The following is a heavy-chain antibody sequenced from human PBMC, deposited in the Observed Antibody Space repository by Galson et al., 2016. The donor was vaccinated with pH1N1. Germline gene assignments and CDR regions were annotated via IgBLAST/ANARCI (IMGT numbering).Heavy chain of an antibody. D-gene: IGHD3-10*01. V-gene: IGHV3-11*04. CDR2: ISGSDTTI. CDR3: AKPIYGSGGFDP. CDR1: GFPFSHYY. Sequence: SLRLSCAASGFPFSHYYMGWIRQAPGKGLEWISYISGSDTTIYYADSVRGRFTISRDNAQNSLYLHMNSLRAEDTAVYYCAKPIYGSGGFDPGGQGTLVTVSS. J-gene: IGHJ5*02.